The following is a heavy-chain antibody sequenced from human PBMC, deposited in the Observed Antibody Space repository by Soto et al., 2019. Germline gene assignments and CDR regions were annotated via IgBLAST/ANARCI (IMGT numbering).Heavy chain of an antibody. CDR3: VAELDFGKLSVV. V-gene: IGHV1-69*01. Sequence: QVQLVQSGVEVKKPGSSVRVSCKASGDTFKNSVISWVRQAPGQGLEWMGGTIPLFGTTDYAQKFQGRLTSTTDESTTTAYMEVSRLTSEDTAVYYCVAELDFGKLSVVWGQGTKVIISS. D-gene: IGHD3-10*01. J-gene: IGHJ3*01. CDR1: GDTFKNSV. CDR2: TIPLFGTT.